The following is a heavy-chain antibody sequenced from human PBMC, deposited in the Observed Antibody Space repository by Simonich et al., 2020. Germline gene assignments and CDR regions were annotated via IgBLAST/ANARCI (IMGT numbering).Heavy chain of an antibody. J-gene: IGHJ4*02. CDR2: ISGSGCST. CDR3: AKRSGVSITGTFDY. D-gene: IGHD1-7*01. CDR1: GFTFSRYA. V-gene: IGHV3-23*01. Sequence: EVQLLESGGGLVQPGGSLRLSCADSGFTFSRYAMSWVRQAPGKGPEWGSAISGSGCSTYYADSVKGRFTISRDNSKNTLYLQMNSLRAEDTAVYYCAKRSGVSITGTFDYWGQGTLVTVSS.